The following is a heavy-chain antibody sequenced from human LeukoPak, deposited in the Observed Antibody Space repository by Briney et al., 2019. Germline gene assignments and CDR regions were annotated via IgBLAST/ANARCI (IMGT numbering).Heavy chain of an antibody. CDR3: ARSSIPRYCTNGVCYTGFDP. CDR2: IIPIFGTA. CDR1: GGTFSSYA. D-gene: IGHD2-8*01. V-gene: IGHV1-69*05. J-gene: IGHJ5*02. Sequence: ASVKVSCKASGGTFSSYAISWVRQAPGQGLEWMGGIIPIFGTANYAQKFQGRVTITTDGSTSTAYMELSSLRSEDTAVYYCARSSIPRYCTNGVCYTGFDPWGQGTLVTVSS.